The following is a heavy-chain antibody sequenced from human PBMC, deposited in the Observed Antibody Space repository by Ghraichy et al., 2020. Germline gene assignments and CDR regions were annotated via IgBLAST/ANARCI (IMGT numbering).Heavy chain of an antibody. D-gene: IGHD6-13*01. J-gene: IGHJ4*02. Sequence: SETLSLTCTVSGGSISSYYWSWIRQPPGMGLEWIGYIYYSGNTNYNPSLKSRVAISRDTSKTQFSLRLTSVTAADTAVYYCARGIYGSNWYAVDFWGQGTLVTVSS. CDR3: ARGIYGSNWYAVDF. V-gene: IGHV4-59*01. CDR1: GGSISSYY. CDR2: IYYSGNT.